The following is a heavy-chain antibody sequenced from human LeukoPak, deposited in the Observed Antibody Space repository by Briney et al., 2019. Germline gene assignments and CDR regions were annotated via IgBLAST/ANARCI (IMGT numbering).Heavy chain of an antibody. Sequence: ASVKVSCKAFGYTFTGYYMHWVRQAPGQGLEWMGWINPNSGGTNYAQKFQGRVTMTRDTSISTAYMELSRLRSDDTAVYYCARIPPRHYDSSGYYYSYWGQGTLVTVSS. J-gene: IGHJ4*02. CDR2: INPNSGGT. CDR1: GYTFTGYY. CDR3: ARIPPRHYDSSGYYYSY. D-gene: IGHD3-22*01. V-gene: IGHV1-2*02.